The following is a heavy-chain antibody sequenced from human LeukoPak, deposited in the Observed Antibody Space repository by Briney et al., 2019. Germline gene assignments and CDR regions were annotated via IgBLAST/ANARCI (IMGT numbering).Heavy chain of an antibody. CDR1: GFTFSNYA. D-gene: IGHD3-9*01. J-gene: IGHJ4*02. CDR3: AKVYYDILTGYSRHFGY. CDR2: LSIIGGTP. V-gene: IGHV3-23*01. Sequence: PGGSLRLSCAASGFTFSNYAMSWVRQAPGKGLEWVPTLSIIGGTPYYADTVRGRFTISRDNSKNLLYLQMNSLRAEDKVIYYCAKVYYDILTGYSRHFGYWGQGVLVSVSS.